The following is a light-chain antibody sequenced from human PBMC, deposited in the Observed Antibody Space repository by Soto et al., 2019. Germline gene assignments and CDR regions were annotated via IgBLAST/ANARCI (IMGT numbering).Light chain of an antibody. CDR3: CSYAGTLV. J-gene: IGLJ2*01. CDR2: EVS. Sequence: QSVLTQPASVSGSPGQSITISCTGTSSDVGSYNLVSWYQQHPGKAPKLMIYEVSKRPSGVSNRFSGSKSGNTASLTISGLQAEDEADYYCCSYAGTLVFGGGTQVTV. CDR1: SSDVGSYNL. V-gene: IGLV2-23*02.